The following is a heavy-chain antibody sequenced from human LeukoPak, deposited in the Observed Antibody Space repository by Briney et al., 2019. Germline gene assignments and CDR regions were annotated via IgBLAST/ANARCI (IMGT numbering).Heavy chain of an antibody. D-gene: IGHD3-10*01. CDR3: ARKFLGSRGYYFDY. Sequence: GASVKVSCKASGYTFGSDDINWVRQATGQGLEWMGWMNPNSGNTGYAQKFQGRVNMTRNTSISTAYMELSSLRSEDTAVYYCARKFLGSRGYYFDYWGQGTLVTVSS. J-gene: IGHJ4*02. CDR2: MNPNSGNT. CDR1: GYTFGSDD. V-gene: IGHV1-8*02.